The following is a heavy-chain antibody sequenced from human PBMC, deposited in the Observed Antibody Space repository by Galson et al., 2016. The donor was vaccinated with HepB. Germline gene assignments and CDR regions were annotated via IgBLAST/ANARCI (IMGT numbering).Heavy chain of an antibody. CDR2: ISYHGTTA. J-gene: IGHJ4*02. V-gene: IGHV3-30*04. CDR3: ARGNDFGSGSYSYGAFY. CDR1: GFTFSDYA. D-gene: IGHD3-10*01. Sequence: SLRLSCAASGFTFSDYAIQWVRQAPGKGLEWVSVISYHGTTAYYADSLKGRFTVSRDNSKNTLYLHLSSLRFEDTAIDYCARGNDFGSGSYSYGAFYWGQGTVVTVPS.